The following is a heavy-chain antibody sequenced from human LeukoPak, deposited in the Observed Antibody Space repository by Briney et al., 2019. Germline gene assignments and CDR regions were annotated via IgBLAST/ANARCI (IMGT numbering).Heavy chain of an antibody. J-gene: IGHJ4*02. CDR3: ARGTSGWQDFFDH. CDR2: IDPSDSYT. D-gene: IGHD6-19*01. V-gene: IGHV5-10-1*01. CDR1: GYSFTTYW. Sequence: GESLKISCKGSGYSFTTYWISWVRQMPGKGVEWMGRIDPSDSYTNYSPSFQGHVTISADKSISTAYLQWSSLKASDTAMYCCARGTSGWQDFFDHWGQGTLVTVSS.